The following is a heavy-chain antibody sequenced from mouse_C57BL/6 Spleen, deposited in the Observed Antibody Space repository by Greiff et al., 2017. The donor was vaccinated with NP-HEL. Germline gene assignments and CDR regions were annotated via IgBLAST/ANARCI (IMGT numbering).Heavy chain of an antibody. Sequence: VHLVESGAELARPGASVKLSCKASGYTFTSYGISWVKQRPGQGLEWIGEIYPRSGNTYYNEKFKGKATLTADKSSSTAYMELRSLTSEDSAVYFCALITTVVATDYWGQGTTLTVSS. V-gene: IGHV1-81*01. CDR2: IYPRSGNT. D-gene: IGHD1-1*01. CDR1: GYTFTSYG. CDR3: ALITTVVATDY. J-gene: IGHJ2*01.